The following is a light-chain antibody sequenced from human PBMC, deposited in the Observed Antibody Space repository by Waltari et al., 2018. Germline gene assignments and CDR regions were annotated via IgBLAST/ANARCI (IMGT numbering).Light chain of an antibody. CDR1: ELGIRF. J-gene: IGLJ2*01. CDR3: QAWDRGTWGV. V-gene: IGLV3-1*01. Sequence: SYELTQPPSVSVSPGQTASITCSGHELGIRFVCWYQQKPGQSPLLIIYQNARRPSGIPGQFSGSSSGNTATLTISGTQAMDGGDYYCQAWDRGTWGVFGGGTRLTVL. CDR2: QNA.